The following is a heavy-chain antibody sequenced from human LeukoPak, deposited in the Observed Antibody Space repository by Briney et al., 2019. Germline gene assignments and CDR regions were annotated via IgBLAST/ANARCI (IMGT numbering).Heavy chain of an antibody. CDR1: GFSFSNYG. D-gene: IGHD2-2*01. CDR3: VTYQLLLYGFDY. CDR2: ITGNGATT. J-gene: IGHJ4*02. V-gene: IGHV3-23*01. Sequence: GGSLRLSCAASGFSFSNYGMNWVRQAPGKGLEWVSGITGNGATTYYADSVKGRFTISRDNSRNTVYLQMNSLRAEDTAVYYCVTYQLLLYGFDYWGQGTLVTVSS.